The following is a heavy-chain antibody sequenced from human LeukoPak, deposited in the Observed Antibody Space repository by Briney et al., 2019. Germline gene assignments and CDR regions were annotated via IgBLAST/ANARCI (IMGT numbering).Heavy chain of an antibody. CDR1: RDSIRSYY. J-gene: IGHJ4*02. V-gene: IGHV4-59*08. CDR3: ARQTYDGYFDY. Sequence: ETLSLTCIVSRDSIRSYYWSWIRQPPERGLEWIGNIYNSGSTKYNPSLKTRVTISLDTSNNQFSLKLNSVTAADTAVYYCARQTYDGYFDYWGQGTLVTVSS. D-gene: IGHD3-3*01. CDR2: IYNSGST.